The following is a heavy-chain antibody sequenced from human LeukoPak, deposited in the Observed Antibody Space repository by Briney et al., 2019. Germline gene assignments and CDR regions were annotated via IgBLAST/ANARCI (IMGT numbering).Heavy chain of an antibody. CDR1: GYTFTGYY. CDR2: INPNSGGT. J-gene: IGHJ4*02. CDR3: ARRYSSGWYDY. D-gene: IGHD6-19*01. Sequence: ASVKVSCKASGYTFTGYYMHWVRQAPGQGLEWMGWINPNSGGTNYAQKSQGWVTMTRDTSISTAYMELSRLRSDDTAVYYCARRYSSGWYDYWGQGTLVTVSS. V-gene: IGHV1-2*04.